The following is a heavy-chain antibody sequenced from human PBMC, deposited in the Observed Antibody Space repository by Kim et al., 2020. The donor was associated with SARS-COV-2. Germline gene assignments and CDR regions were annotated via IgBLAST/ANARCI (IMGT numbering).Heavy chain of an antibody. J-gene: IGHJ4*02. CDR1: GGSISSGGYY. V-gene: IGHV4-31*03. D-gene: IGHD3-10*01. CDR2: IYYSGST. CDR3: ARDARRSGLDY. Sequence: SETLSLTCTVSGGSISSGGYYWSWIRQHPGKGLEWIGYIYYSGSTYYNPSLKSRVTISVDTSKNQFSLKLSSVTAADTAVYYCARDARRSGLDYWGQGTLVTVSS.